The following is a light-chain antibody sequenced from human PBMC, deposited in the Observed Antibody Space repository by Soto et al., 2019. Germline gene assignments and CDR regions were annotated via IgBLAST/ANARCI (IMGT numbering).Light chain of an antibody. J-gene: IGKJ3*01. CDR3: QNYKSALFV. CDR1: QAINGY. Sequence: IQMTQSPPSLSASVGDTVTITCRASQAINGYLAWYQQKPGEVPKLLIYHPSTLQPGVPSRFSGGGSGADYTLTFSSLQPEDVATYFCQNYKSALFVFGPGTKVNIK. V-gene: IGKV1-27*01. CDR2: HPS.